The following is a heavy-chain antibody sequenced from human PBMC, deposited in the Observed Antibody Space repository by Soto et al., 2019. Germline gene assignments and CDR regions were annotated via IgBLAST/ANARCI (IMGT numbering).Heavy chain of an antibody. D-gene: IGHD5-18*01. CDR3: ACILSGVYSYGFYYDGMDV. CDR2: IFYSGTT. CDR1: GGSISSSSYY. J-gene: IGHJ6*04. V-gene: IGHV4-39*01. Sequence: PSETLSLTCTVSGGSISSSSYYWGWIRQPPGKGLEWIGSIFYSGTTYYNPSLKSRVTISVDTSKNQFSLKLSSVTAADTAVYYCACILSGVYSYGFYYDGMDVLSSGAKVTVSS.